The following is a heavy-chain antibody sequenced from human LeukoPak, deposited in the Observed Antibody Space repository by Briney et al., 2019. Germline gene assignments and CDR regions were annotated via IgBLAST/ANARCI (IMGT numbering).Heavy chain of an antibody. CDR1: GFTFDDYA. CDR2: ISWNSGSI. D-gene: IGHD4-17*01. CDR3: AKDITGTTVTTPDY. J-gene: IGHJ4*02. Sequence: GGSLRLSCAASGFTFDDYAMHWVRHAPGKGLEWVSGISWNSGSIGYADSVKGRFTISRDNAKNSLYLQMNSLRAEDTALYYCAKDITGTTVTTPDYWGQGTLVTVSS. V-gene: IGHV3-9*01.